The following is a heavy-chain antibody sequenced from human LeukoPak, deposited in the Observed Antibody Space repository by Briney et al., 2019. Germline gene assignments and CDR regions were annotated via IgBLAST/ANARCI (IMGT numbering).Heavy chain of an antibody. J-gene: IGHJ4*02. CDR1: GGSISSGSYY. D-gene: IGHD2-15*01. CDR3: ARVDSLVVVAATFDY. Sequence: SETLSLTCAVSGGSISSGSYYWSWIRQPAGKGLEWIGRVYSSGSTDYNPSLKSRLSISVDTSKIQFSLRLSSVTVADTAVYYCARVDSLVVVAATFDYWGQGTLVTVSS. CDR2: VYSSGST. V-gene: IGHV4-61*02.